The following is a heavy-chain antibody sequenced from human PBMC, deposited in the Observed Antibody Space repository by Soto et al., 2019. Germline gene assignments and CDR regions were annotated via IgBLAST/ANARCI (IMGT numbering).Heavy chain of an antibody. D-gene: IGHD2-15*01. CDR2: ISSSGDST. Sequence: EVQLLESGGDLVQPGESLRLSCAASGFTFSTYAMTWVRQAPGKGLEWVPSISSSGDSTLYADSVKGRFTISRASSXXTLSLQMNSLRAEDTAVYYCANDDGGSYRGAAFDLWGQGTMVTVSS. V-gene: IGHV3-23*01. CDR3: ANDDGGSYRGAAFDL. CDR1: GFTFSTYA. J-gene: IGHJ3*01.